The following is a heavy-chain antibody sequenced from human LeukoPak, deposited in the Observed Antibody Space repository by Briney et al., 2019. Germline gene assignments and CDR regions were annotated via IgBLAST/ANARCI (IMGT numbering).Heavy chain of an antibody. CDR3: ARTFKYYGSGSYGVFDY. V-gene: IGHV1-46*01. CDR1: GYTFTSYY. D-gene: IGHD3-10*01. CDR2: INPSGGST. Sequence: GASVKVSCKASGYTFTSYYMHWVRQAPGQGLEWMGIINPSGGSTSYAQKFQGRVTMTRDMSTSTVYMELSSLRSEDTAVYYCARTFKYYGSGSYGVFDYWGQGTLVTVSS. J-gene: IGHJ4*02.